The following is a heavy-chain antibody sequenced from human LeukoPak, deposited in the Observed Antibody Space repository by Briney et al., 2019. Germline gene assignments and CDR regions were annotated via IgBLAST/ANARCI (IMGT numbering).Heavy chain of an antibody. Sequence: EASVKVSCKASGYTFTGYYMHWVRQAPGQGLEWMGWINPNSGGKNYAQKFQGSVTMTRDTSISTAYMELSRLRSDDTAVYYCARDRLRYCSGGSCPVGWFDPWGQGTLVTVSS. CDR2: INPNSGGK. J-gene: IGHJ5*02. CDR1: GYTFTGYY. CDR3: ARDRLRYCSGGSCPVGWFDP. D-gene: IGHD2-15*01. V-gene: IGHV1-2*02.